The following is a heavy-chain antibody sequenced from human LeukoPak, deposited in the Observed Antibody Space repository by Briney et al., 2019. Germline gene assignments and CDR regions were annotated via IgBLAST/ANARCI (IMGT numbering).Heavy chain of an antibody. J-gene: IGHJ4*02. CDR2: IYYSGST. CDR1: GGSISSSSYY. D-gene: IGHD5-24*01. V-gene: IGHV4-39*07. Sequence: SKTLSLTCTVSGGSISSSSYYWGWIRQPPGKRLEWIGSIYYSGSTYYNPSLKSRVTISVDTSKNQFSLKLSSVTAADTAVYYCARVGYNSPVRYWGQGTLVTVSS. CDR3: ARVGYNSPVRY.